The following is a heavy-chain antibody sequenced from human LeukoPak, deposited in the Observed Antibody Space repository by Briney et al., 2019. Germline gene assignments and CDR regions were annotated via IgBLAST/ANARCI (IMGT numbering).Heavy chain of an antibody. Sequence: PSETLSLTCTVSGASISSYYWSWIRQPAGKGLEWIGRIYISGGTSYNPSLQSRVTMSVDTSKNQFSLRLSSVTAADTAIYYCARGLGLGSAWLNFDSWGQGALVTASS. CDR2: IYISGGT. CDR1: GASISSYY. V-gene: IGHV4-4*07. CDR3: ARGLGLGSAWLNFDS. D-gene: IGHD6-19*01. J-gene: IGHJ4*02.